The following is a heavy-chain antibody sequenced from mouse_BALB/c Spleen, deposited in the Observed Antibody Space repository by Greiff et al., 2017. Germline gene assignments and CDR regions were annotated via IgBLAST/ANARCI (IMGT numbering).Heavy chain of an antibody. Sequence: VHLVESGPGLVAPSQSLSLTCTVSGFSLTGYGVNWVRQHPGKVLEWLGRIWGDGSTDYNSALKSRLCISKENSKSQGFLKMNSLQTDDTARYYCASFYYDYSWFAYWGQGTLVTVSA. CDR2: IWGDGST. J-gene: IGHJ3*01. D-gene: IGHD2-4*01. CDR3: ASFYYDYSWFAY. CDR1: GFSLTGYG. V-gene: IGHV2-6-7*01.